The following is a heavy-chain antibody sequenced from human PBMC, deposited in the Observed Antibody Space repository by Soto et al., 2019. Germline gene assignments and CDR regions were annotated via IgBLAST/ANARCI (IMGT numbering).Heavy chain of an antibody. CDR1: GFTFDNYA. D-gene: IGHD5-18*01. V-gene: IGHV3-23*01. CDR3: ARVWPPQYTYGYSFDY. Sequence: GGSLRLSCAGSGFTFDNYAMSWVRQAPGKGLDWVSTISSGGNIYYADSVKGRFTISRDNSKNTVFLQMNSLRAEDTALYYCARVWPPQYTYGYSFDYWGQGTLVTVSS. CDR2: ISSGGNI. J-gene: IGHJ4*02.